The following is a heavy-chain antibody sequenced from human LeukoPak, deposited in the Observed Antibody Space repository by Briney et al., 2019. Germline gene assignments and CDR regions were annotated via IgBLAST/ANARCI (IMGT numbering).Heavy chain of an antibody. CDR1: GFTFSSYA. CDR3: AKDIATMVRGAVDY. CDR2: ISWNSGSI. Sequence: GGSLRLSCAASGFTFSSYAMNWVRQAPGKGLEWVSGISWNSGSIGYAGSVKGRFTISRDNAKNSLYLQMNSLRAEDMALYYCAKDIATMVRGAVDYWGQGTLVTVSS. D-gene: IGHD3-10*01. J-gene: IGHJ4*02. V-gene: IGHV3-9*03.